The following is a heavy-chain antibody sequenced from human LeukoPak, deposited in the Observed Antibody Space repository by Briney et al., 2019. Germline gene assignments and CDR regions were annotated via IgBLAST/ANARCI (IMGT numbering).Heavy chain of an antibody. D-gene: IGHD3-10*01. Sequence: GGSLRLSCAASGFTFSTYALSWVRQPPGKGPEWVSVINGGGRVTFYADSAKGRFTISRDNSKNTLYLQMHSLRAEDTAVFYWSKNGRFGRRSPVASFDIWGPGTMVPVPS. CDR2: INGGGRVT. CDR3: SKNGRFGRRSPVASFDI. J-gene: IGHJ3*02. CDR1: GFTFSTYA. V-gene: IGHV3-23*01.